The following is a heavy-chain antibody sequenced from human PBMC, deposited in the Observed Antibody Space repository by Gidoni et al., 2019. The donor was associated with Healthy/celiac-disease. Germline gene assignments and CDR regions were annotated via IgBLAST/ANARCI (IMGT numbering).Heavy chain of an antibody. V-gene: IGHV4-61*01. CDR3: ARFDVVTAIFDY. J-gene: IGHJ4*02. Sequence: LVKPSETLSLTCTVSGGSVSSGSYYWSWIRQPPGKGLEWIGYIYYSGSTNYNPSLKSRVTISVDTSKNQFSLKLSSVTAAETAVYYCARFDVVTAIFDYWGQGTLVTVSS. CDR1: GGSVSSGSYY. D-gene: IGHD2-21*02. CDR2: IYYSGST.